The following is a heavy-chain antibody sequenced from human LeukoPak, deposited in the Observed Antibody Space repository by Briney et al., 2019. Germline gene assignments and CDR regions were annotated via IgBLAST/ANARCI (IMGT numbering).Heavy chain of an antibody. CDR1: GGSISSGDYY. D-gene: IGHD3-3*01. CDR3: ARVSTIFGVVIPTNNWFDP. CDR2: IYYSGST. V-gene: IGHV4-30-4*01. Sequence: SETLSLTCTVSGGSISSGDYYWSWIRQPPGKGLEWIGYIYYSGSTYYNPSLKSRVTISVDTSKNQFSLKLSSATAADTAVYYCARVSTIFGVVIPTNNWFDPWGQGTLVTVSS. J-gene: IGHJ5*02.